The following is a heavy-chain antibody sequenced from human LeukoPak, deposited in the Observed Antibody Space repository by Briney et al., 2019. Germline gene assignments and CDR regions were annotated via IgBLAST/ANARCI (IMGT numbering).Heavy chain of an antibody. CDR1: GYTFTIYY. J-gene: IGHJ6*02. Sequence: GASVTVSFKASGYTFTIYYMHWVRQAPGQGLEWMGIINPSGGSTSYAQKFQGRVTMTRDTSTSTVYMELSSLRSEDTAVYYCARERIATHYYYYGMDVWGQGTTVTGSS. CDR2: INPSGGST. V-gene: IGHV1-46*01. D-gene: IGHD5-24*01. CDR3: ARERIATHYYYYGMDV.